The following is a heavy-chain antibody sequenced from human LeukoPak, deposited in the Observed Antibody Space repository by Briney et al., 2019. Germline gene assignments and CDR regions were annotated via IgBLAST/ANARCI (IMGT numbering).Heavy chain of an antibody. V-gene: IGHV3-48*02. J-gene: IGHJ5*02. CDR2: ITSSSNI. CDR3: ARSANPGVHEFDP. D-gene: IGHD6-6*01. Sequence: PGGSLRLSCAASGFTFSSYSMAWVRQAPGKGLEWLSYITSSSNINYADSVEGRFTISRDNAKNSLYLQMNSLRDEDTAVYYCARSANPGVHEFDPWGQGTLVTVSS. CDR1: GFTFSSYS.